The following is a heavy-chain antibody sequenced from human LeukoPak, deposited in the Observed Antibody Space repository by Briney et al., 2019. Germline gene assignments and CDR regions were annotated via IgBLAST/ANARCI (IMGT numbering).Heavy chain of an antibody. CDR2: IRYNGNNQ. CDR3: AKDGAWLRFDD. D-gene: IGHD5-12*01. CDR1: GFTFNNYG. V-gene: IGHV3-30*02. J-gene: IGHJ4*02. Sequence: GGSLRLSCAASGFTFNNYGMHWVRQAPGKGLEWVAFIRYNGNNQYYADSVKGRFTISRDNSKNTLYLQMTNLRAEDTAVYYCAKDGAWLRFDDWGQGILVTVSS.